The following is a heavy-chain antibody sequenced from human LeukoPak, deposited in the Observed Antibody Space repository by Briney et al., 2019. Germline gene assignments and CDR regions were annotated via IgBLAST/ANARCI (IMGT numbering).Heavy chain of an antibody. CDR1: GGTFSNYA. Sequence: ASVKVSCKASGGTFSNYAISWVRQAPGQGLEWMGGIIPSFPTAEYAQKFQDGVTITADKSTSTAYMELSSLRSEDTAVYYCARGLLLYSYYMDVWGKGTTVTVSS. V-gene: IGHV1-69*06. CDR2: IIPSFPTA. CDR3: ARGLLLYSYYMDV. J-gene: IGHJ6*03. D-gene: IGHD2-15*01.